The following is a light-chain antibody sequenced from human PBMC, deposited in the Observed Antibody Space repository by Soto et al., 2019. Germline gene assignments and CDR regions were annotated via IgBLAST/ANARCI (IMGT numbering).Light chain of an antibody. J-gene: IGLJ1*01. CDR2: EVN. Sequence: QSGLTQPASLSGSPGQSITISCTGTSSDIGAYDYVSWFQQHPGKAPKLMISEVNNRPSGVSNRFSGSKSGNTAYLTISRLQVEDEAESFCFSFTTTSTHVFGTGTKVTVL. CDR1: SSDIGAYDY. CDR3: FSFTTTSTHV. V-gene: IGLV2-14*01.